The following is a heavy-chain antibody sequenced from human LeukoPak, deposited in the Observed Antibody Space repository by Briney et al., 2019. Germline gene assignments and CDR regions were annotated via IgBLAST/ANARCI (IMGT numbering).Heavy chain of an antibody. CDR1: GYTFTSYA. V-gene: IGHV1-2*02. Sequence: ASVKVSCKASGYTFTSYAMNWVRQAPGQGLEWMGWINPNSGGTNYAQKFQGRVTMTRDTSISTAYMELSRLRSDDTAVYYCARVRTSFPYYFDYWGQGTLVTVSS. D-gene: IGHD2-2*01. CDR3: ARVRTSFPYYFDY. CDR2: INPNSGGT. J-gene: IGHJ4*02.